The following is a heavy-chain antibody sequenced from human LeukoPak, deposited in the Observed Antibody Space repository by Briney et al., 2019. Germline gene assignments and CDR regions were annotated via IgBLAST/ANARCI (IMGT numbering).Heavy chain of an antibody. CDR3: AKDNFPGIAAAGSLSDY. J-gene: IGHJ4*02. CDR2: ISYDGSNK. CDR1: GFTFSSYA. Sequence: GGSLRLSCAASGFTFSSYAMHWVRQAPGKGLEWVAVISYDGSNKYYADSVKGRFTISRDNSKNTLYLQMNSLRAEDTAVYYCAKDNFPGIAAAGSLSDYWGQGTLVTVSS. D-gene: IGHD6-13*01. V-gene: IGHV3-30-3*01.